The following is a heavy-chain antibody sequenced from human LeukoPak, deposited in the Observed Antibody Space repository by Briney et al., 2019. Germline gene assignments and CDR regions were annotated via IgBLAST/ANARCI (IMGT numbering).Heavy chain of an antibody. CDR1: GYTFTEYY. Sequence: ASVKVSCKASGYTFTEYYMHWLRQAPGLVFEWMGSINPNSGDTYYSPELQGRVTLTRDTSIKTAYMEMNSLKSDDTAVYYCVRDIAPIGSWWFDPWGQGTLIIVSS. V-gene: IGHV1-2*02. J-gene: IGHJ5*02. CDR3: VRDIAPIGSWWFDP. CDR2: INPNSGDT. D-gene: IGHD2-15*01.